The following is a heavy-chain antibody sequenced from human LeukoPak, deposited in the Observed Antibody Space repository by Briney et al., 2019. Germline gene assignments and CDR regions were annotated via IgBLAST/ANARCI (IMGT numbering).Heavy chain of an antibody. CDR3: ARRTSNPVGAIDY. Sequence: SETLSLTCTVSGVSISSSDYYWGWIRQPPGKGLEWIGAISSSGSPYYNPSLKSRVTISVDSSKNQISLKLTSVTAADTAVYYCARRTSNPVGAIDYWGQGALVTVSS. CDR2: ISSSGSP. D-gene: IGHD1-26*01. CDR1: GVSISSSDYY. J-gene: IGHJ4*02. V-gene: IGHV4-39*01.